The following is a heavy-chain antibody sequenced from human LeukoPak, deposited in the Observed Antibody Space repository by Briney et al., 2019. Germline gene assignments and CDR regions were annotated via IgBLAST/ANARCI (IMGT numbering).Heavy chain of an antibody. CDR1: GYTFTGYY. CDR3: ARDRSLLYDYSSRADYYGMDV. Sequence: ASVKVSCKASGYTFTGYYMHWVRQAPGQGLGWMGGFNPKSGGANYAQKFQGRVTTARDTTIRTAYKVLSRLTSDAAAVYYCARDRSLLYDYSSRADYYGMDVWGQGTTVTVSS. CDR2: FNPKSGGA. V-gene: IGHV1-2*02. D-gene: IGHD4-11*01. J-gene: IGHJ6*02.